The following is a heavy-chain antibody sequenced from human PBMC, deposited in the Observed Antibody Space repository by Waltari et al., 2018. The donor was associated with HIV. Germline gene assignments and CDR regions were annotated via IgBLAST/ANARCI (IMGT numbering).Heavy chain of an antibody. CDR2: IYPGDSDT. CDR1: GYSFTNYW. Sequence: EVQLVQSGAEVKKPGESLKISCKGSGYSFTNYWIAWVRQRPGKGLEWMGIIYPGDSDTTYSPSFQGQVTISADKSISTAYLQWSSLKASDTAMYFCARRGDYFDSSGYYYGVGMDVWGQGTTVTVSS. CDR3: ARRGDYFDSSGYYYGVGMDV. V-gene: IGHV5-51*01. D-gene: IGHD3-22*01. J-gene: IGHJ6*02.